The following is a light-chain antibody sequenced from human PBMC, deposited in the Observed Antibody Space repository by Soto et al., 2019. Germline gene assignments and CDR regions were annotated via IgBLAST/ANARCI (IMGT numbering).Light chain of an antibody. CDR3: PQRSNWIT. CDR2: DAS. J-gene: IGKJ5*01. V-gene: IGKV3-11*01. CDR1: QSVSSY. Sequence: GRRTTLSCRASQSVSSYLAWYQQKPGQAPRLLIYDASNRATGIPARFSGSGSATDVTLTISSQEREAFAVYYCPQRSNWITFGQGTRLEIK.